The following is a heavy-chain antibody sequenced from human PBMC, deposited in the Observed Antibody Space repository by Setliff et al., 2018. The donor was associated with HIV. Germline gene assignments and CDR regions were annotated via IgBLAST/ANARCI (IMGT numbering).Heavy chain of an antibody. CDR3: ARGRSCSSSSSCYLVYYYYYGMDV. Sequence: SETLSLTCAVYGGSFSGYYWSWIRQPPGKGLEWIGEIIHTGSTNYNPSLKSRVTISADTSKNQFSLRLSSVTAADTAVYCCARGRSCSSSSSCYLVYYYYYGMDVWGHGSTVTVSS. CDR2: IIHTGST. D-gene: IGHD2-2*01. CDR1: GGSFSGYY. V-gene: IGHV4-34*01. J-gene: IGHJ6*02.